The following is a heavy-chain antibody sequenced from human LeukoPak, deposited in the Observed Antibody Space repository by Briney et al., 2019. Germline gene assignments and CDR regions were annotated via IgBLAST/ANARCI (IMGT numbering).Heavy chain of an antibody. V-gene: IGHV3-30*18. D-gene: IGHD3-10*01. CDR2: VSYDGSNK. CDR1: GFTFCSYG. J-gene: IGHJ4*02. CDR3: AKEYDSRSYYGR. Sequence: GGSLRLSCAASGFTFCSYGMHWVRQAPGKGLEWVALVSYDGSNKYYTESVKGRFTISRDNSKNTLYLQMDSLRAEDTAVYYCAKEYDSRSYYGRWGQGNLVTVSS.